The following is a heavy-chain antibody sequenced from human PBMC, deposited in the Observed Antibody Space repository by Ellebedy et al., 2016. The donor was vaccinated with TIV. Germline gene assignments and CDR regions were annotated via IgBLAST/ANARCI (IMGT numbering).Heavy chain of an antibody. Sequence: GGSLRLXXAASGFPFTSYWMTWVRQAPGKWLERVANIKQDGSEIYYVDSVKGRFTISRDNSKNILHLHMNNLRSEDTAVYYCAREDGDYPVDALDIWGQGTMVTVSS. CDR3: AREDGDYPVDALDI. CDR1: GFPFTSYW. D-gene: IGHD4-17*01. CDR2: IKQDGSEI. V-gene: IGHV3-7*01. J-gene: IGHJ3*02.